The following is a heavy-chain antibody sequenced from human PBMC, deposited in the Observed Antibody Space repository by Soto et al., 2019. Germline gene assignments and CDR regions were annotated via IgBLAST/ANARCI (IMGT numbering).Heavy chain of an antibody. CDR2: IWYDGSNK. V-gene: IGHV3-33*01. CDR1: GFTFSSYG. CDR3: AREGYCSGGSCYSGED. Sequence: PGGSLRLSCAASGFTFSSYGMHWVRQAPGKGLEWVAVIWYDGSNKYYADSVKGRFTISRDNSKNTLYLQMNSLRAEDTAVYYCAREGYCSGGSCYSGEDWGQGTLVTVSS. J-gene: IGHJ4*02. D-gene: IGHD2-15*01.